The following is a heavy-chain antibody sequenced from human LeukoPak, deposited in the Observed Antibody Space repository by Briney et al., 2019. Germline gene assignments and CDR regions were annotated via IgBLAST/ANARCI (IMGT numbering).Heavy chain of an antibody. J-gene: IGHJ5*02. Sequence: GGSLRLSCAASGFTFIGYVMSWVRQAPRKGLKWVSAISGSGGSTYYADSVKGRFTISRDNSKNTMYLQMSSLRAEDTAVYYCAKDRGRYFDPNNWFDPWGQGTLVTVSS. V-gene: IGHV3-23*01. CDR3: AKDRGRYFDPNNWFDP. CDR2: ISGSGGST. CDR1: GFTFIGYV. D-gene: IGHD3-9*01.